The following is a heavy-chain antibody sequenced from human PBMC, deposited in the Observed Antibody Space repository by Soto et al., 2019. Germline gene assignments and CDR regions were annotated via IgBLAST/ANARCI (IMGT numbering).Heavy chain of an antibody. V-gene: IGHV4-59*01. D-gene: IGHD3-10*01. CDR1: GGSISTYY. Sequence: SETLSLTCSVSGGSISTYYWSWIRQPPGKGLEWIGCISYSGSTNYNPSLKSRVTISLDTSKKQFSLNLSSVTAADTAMYYCARDRGGGYNMGFDYWGQGTLVTVS. J-gene: IGHJ4*02. CDR3: ARDRGGGYNMGFDY. CDR2: ISYSGST.